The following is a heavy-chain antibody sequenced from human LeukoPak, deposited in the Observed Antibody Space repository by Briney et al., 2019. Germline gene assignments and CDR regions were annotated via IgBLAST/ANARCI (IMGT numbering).Heavy chain of an antibody. Sequence: SETLSLTCAVSGGSISSGGYSWSWIRQPPGRGLEWIGYIYHSGSTYYNPSLKSRVTISVDRSKNQFSLKLSSVTAADTAVYYCARKDIAVSFDPWGQGTLVTVSS. J-gene: IGHJ5*02. CDR2: IYHSGST. D-gene: IGHD2-15*01. CDR1: GGSISSGGYS. V-gene: IGHV4-30-2*01. CDR3: ARKDIAVSFDP.